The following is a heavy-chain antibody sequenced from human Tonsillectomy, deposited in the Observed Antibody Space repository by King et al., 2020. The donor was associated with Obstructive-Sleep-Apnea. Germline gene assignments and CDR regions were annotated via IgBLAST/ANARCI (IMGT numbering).Heavy chain of an antibody. J-gene: IGHJ4*02. CDR2: INPSGGST. CDR1: GYTFSNYY. V-gene: IGHV1-46*01. D-gene: IGHD2-2*01. Sequence: HVQLVESGAEVKKPGASVKVSCKASGYTFSNYYMHWVRPAPGQGLEWMGIINPSGGSTTYAQKFQGRVTMTRDTSTSTVQMELRNLSYEDTAGFYCARGRVDVPAGIDYWGQGSLVTVSS. CDR3: ARGRVDVPAGIDY.